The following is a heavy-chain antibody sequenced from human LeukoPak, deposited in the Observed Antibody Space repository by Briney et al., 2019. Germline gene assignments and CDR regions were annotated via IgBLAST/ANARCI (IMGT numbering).Heavy chain of an antibody. CDR3: ARALSHYDFWSGYYNWFDP. Sequence: PSETLSLTCTVSGVSISSYYWSWIRQPPGKGLEWIGYIYYSGSTNYNPSLKSRVTISVDTSKNQFSLKLSSVTAADTAVYYCARALSHYDFWSGYYNWFDPWGQGTLVTVSS. CDR1: GVSISSYY. J-gene: IGHJ5*02. CDR2: IYYSGST. D-gene: IGHD3-3*01. V-gene: IGHV4-59*01.